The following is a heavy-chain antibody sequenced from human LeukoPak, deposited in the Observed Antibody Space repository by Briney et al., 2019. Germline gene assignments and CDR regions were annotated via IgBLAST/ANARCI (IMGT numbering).Heavy chain of an antibody. CDR1: RGSISSGSYY. V-gene: IGHV4-61*02. D-gene: IGHD6-19*01. CDR3: ASQQWLVRPDYYYYYMDV. J-gene: IGHJ6*03. Sequence: PSETLSLTCTVSRGSISSGSYYWSWIRQPAGKGLEWIGRIYTSGNTNYNPSLKSRVTISVDTSKNQFSLKLSSVTAADTAVYYCASQQWLVRPDYYYYYMDVWGKGTTVTVSS. CDR2: IYTSGNT.